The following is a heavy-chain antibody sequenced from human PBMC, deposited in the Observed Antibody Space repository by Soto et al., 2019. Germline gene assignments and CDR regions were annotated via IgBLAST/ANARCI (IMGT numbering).Heavy chain of an antibody. V-gene: IGHV3-21*01. CDR1: GFNFITFS. CDR2: ISASSSSI. D-gene: IGHD1-20*01. Sequence: QLVESGGGLVKPWGSLRLSCAASGFNFITFSMNWVRQAPGKGLEWVSSISASSSSIYYAESVKGRFTVSRDNAKNSLYLQMNRLTAEDTALYYCVRDAYNRDAFDIWGQGTTVTVSS. CDR3: VRDAYNRDAFDI. J-gene: IGHJ3*02.